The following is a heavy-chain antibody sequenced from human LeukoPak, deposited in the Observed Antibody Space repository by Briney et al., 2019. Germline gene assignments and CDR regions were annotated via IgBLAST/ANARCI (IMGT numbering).Heavy chain of an antibody. Sequence: SETLSLTCAVYGGSLSGYYWSWIRQPPGKGLEWIGEINHSGSTNYNPSLKSRVTISVDTSKNQFSLKLSSVTAADTAVYYCARDFKYGTFDYWGQGTLVTVSS. CDR1: GGSLSGYY. CDR2: INHSGST. D-gene: IGHD1-14*01. J-gene: IGHJ4*02. V-gene: IGHV4-34*01. CDR3: ARDFKYGTFDY.